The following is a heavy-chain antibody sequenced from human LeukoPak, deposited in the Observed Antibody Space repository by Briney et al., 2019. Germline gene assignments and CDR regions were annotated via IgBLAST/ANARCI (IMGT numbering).Heavy chain of an antibody. CDR3: ARHKYSSGWPPEGAFDI. CDR2: INHSGST. CDR1: GGSFSGYY. D-gene: IGHD6-19*01. J-gene: IGHJ3*02. V-gene: IGHV4-34*01. Sequence: SETLSLTCAVYGGSFSGYYWSWIRQPPGKGLEWIGEINHSGSTNYNPSLKSRVTISVDTSKIQFSLKLSSVTAADTAVYYCARHKYSSGWPPEGAFDIWGQGTMVTVSS.